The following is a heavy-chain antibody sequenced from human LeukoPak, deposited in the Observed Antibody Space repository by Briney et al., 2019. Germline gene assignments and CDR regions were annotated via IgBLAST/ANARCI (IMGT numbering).Heavy chain of an antibody. CDR2: MNPNSGNT. J-gene: IGHJ1*01. CDR3: ARDTMVRGVIRYFQH. CDR1: GYTFTSYD. V-gene: IGHV1-8*03. Sequence: ASVKVSCKASGYTFTSYDINWVRQATGQGLEWMGWMNPNSGNTGYAQKFQGRVTITRNASISTAYMELSSLRSEDTAVYYCARDTMVRGVIRYFQHWGQGTLVTVSS. D-gene: IGHD3-10*01.